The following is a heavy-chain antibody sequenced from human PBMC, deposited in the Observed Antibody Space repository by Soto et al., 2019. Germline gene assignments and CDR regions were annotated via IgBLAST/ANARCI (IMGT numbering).Heavy chain of an antibody. V-gene: IGHV3-11*06. CDR2: ISSSSSHT. CDR1: GFTFSDYY. CDR3: ARDDSSGYCDY. D-gene: IGHD3-22*01. Sequence: GGSLRLSCAASGFTFSDYYMSWIRQAPGKGLEWVSYISSSSSHTNYADSVKGRFTISRDNAKNSLYLQMNSLRADDTAVYYCARDDSSGYCDYWGQGTLVTVSS. J-gene: IGHJ4*02.